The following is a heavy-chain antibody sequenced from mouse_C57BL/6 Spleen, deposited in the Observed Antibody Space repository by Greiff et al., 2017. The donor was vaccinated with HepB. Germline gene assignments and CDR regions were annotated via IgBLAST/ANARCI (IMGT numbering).Heavy chain of an antibody. J-gene: IGHJ1*03. CDR2: IYPRSGNT. D-gene: IGHD2-4*01. CDR3: ERYDFWYFDV. CDR1: GYTFTSYG. V-gene: IGHV1-81*01. Sequence: QVQLKQSGAELARPGASVKLSCKASGYTFTSYGISWVKQRTGQGLEWIGEIYPRSGNTYYNEKFKGKATLTADKSSSTAYMELRSLTSEDSAVYFCERYDFWYFDVWGTGTTVTGSS.